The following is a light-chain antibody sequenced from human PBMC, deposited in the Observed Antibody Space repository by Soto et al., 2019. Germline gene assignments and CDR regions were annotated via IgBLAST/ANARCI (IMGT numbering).Light chain of an antibody. CDR3: QQYNTYPWT. Sequence: IQMTQSPSTLSASVGDSFTITCRASQSISSWLAWYQQKPGKAPKLLIYAASSLESGVPSRFSGSGSGTEFTLTISSLQPDDFATYFCQQYNTYPWTFGQGTKVDIK. CDR1: QSISSW. CDR2: AAS. J-gene: IGKJ1*01. V-gene: IGKV1-5*01.